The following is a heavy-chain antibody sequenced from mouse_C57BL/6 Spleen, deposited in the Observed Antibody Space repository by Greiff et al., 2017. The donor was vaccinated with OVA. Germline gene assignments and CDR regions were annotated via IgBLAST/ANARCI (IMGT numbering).Heavy chain of an antibody. CDR1: GYTFTDYN. CDR3: ERWRDYDSSYYAMDY. J-gene: IGHJ4*01. V-gene: IGHV1-18*01. CDR2: INPNNGGT. D-gene: IGHD2-4*01. Sequence: VQLQQSGPELVKPGASVKIPCKASGYTFTDYNMDWVKQSHGKSLEWIGDINPNNGGTIYNQKFKGKATLTVDKSSSTAYMELRSLTSEDTAVYYCERWRDYDSSYYAMDYWGQGTSVTVSS.